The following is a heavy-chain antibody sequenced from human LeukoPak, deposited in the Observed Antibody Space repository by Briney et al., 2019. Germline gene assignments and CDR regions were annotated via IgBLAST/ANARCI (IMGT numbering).Heavy chain of an antibody. CDR2: IYYSGST. J-gene: IGHJ1*01. D-gene: IGHD6-19*01. CDR3: ARGGRGWSDFFQH. Sequence: PSETLSLTSTVSGGSIRSYYWSWIRQPPGRGLEWVGHIYYSGSTDYNPSLKSRVTISVDTSQNQFSLKLSSVTAADTAVYYWARGGRGWSDFFQHWGQGTLVTVSS. CDR1: GGSIRSYY. V-gene: IGHV4-59*01.